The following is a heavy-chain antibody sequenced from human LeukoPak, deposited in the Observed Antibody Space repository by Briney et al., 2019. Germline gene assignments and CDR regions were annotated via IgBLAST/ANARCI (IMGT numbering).Heavy chain of an antibody. V-gene: IGHV4-34*01. CDR2: INHNGNT. J-gene: IGHJ4*02. D-gene: IGHD3-10*01. CDR3: TRRSYDSGSYYDGWYFDY. CDR1: GGSFSGYH. Sequence: SETLSLTCGVYGGSFSGYHWNWIRQAPGKGLEWIGEINHNGNTNYNPSLKGRVTISVDTSKNQFSLKLNSVTAADTAVYYCTRRSYDSGSYYDGWYFDYWGQGTLVTVSS.